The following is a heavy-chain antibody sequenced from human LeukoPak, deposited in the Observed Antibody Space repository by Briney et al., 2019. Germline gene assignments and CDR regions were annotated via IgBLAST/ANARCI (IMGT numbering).Heavy chain of an antibody. CDR3: ARGTGVAGTFRGYFQH. CDR2: ISYDGSNR. V-gene: IGHV3-30-3*01. J-gene: IGHJ1*01. CDR1: GFIFRKYV. Sequence: GGSLRLSCIGSGFIFRKYVMSWVRQAPGKGLEWVAVISYDGSNRYYADSVRGRFTTSRDNSKNTLYLQMNSLRAEDTAVYYCARGTGVAGTFRGYFQHWGQGTLVTVSS. D-gene: IGHD6-19*01.